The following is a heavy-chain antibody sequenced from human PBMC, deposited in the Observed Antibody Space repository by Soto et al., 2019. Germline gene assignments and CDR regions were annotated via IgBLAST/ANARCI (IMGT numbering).Heavy chain of an antibody. J-gene: IGHJ6*03. CDR1: GYRFTNYG. CDR2: ISAHLGVT. Sequence: QVQLVQSGAEVKKPGASVRVSCEASGYRFTNYGISWVRQAPGQGLEWMGWISAHLGVTHYPQSLQGRVTLTTESSTSTAYMELSSLISDDTAVYYCARAPSTFCSGGSCWFYMDVWGEGTTVTVSS. V-gene: IGHV1-18*01. D-gene: IGHD2-15*01. CDR3: ARAPSTFCSGGSCWFYMDV.